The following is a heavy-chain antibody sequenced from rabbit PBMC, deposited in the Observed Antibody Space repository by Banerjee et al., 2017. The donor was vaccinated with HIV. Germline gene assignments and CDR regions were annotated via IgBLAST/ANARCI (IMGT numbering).Heavy chain of an antibody. Sequence: QSLEESGGDLVKPGASLTLTCTASGFSFTSNYYMCWVRQAPGKGPEWIGYIYPGFGIRNYANSVKGRFTISSDNAQNTVFLQMTSLTASDTTTYFCARDQPADGGFSLNLWGPGTLVTVS. CDR3: ARDQPADGGFSLNL. J-gene: IGHJ4*01. D-gene: IGHD7-1*01. CDR2: IYPGFGIR. V-gene: IGHV1S40*01. CDR1: GFSFTSNYY.